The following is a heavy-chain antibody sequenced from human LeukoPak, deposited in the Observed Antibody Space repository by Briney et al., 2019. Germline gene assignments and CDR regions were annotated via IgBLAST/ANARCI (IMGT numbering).Heavy chain of an antibody. CDR3: AKVAMIVVVTTDYDALDI. CDR1: GYTFTSYG. D-gene: IGHD3-22*01. CDR2: ISAYNGNT. V-gene: IGHV1-18*01. Sequence: ASVKVSCKASGYTFTSYGISWVRQAPGQGLEWMGWISAYNGNTNYAQKLQGRVTMTTGTSTSTAYMELRSLRSDDTAVYYCAKVAMIVVVTTDYDALDIWGQGTMVTVSS. J-gene: IGHJ3*02.